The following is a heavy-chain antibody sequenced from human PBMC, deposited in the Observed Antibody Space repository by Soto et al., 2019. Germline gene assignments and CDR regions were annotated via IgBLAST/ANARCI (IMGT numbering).Heavy chain of an antibody. Sequence: QVKLVQSGAEVKKPGASVKVSCKASGYTFTSYGISWVRQAPGQGLEWMGWISAYNGNTNYAQKLQGRVTMTTDTSTSTAYMELRSLRSDDTAVYYCARRSGLAFSGSSSPLDYWGQGTLVTVSS. J-gene: IGHJ4*02. V-gene: IGHV1-18*01. CDR2: ISAYNGNT. CDR3: ARRSGLAFSGSSSPLDY. CDR1: GYTFTSYG. D-gene: IGHD6-6*01.